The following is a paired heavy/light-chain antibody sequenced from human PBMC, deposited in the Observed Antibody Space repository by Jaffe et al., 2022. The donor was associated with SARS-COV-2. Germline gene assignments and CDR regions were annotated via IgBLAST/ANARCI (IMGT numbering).Heavy chain of an antibody. CDR2: INPADSET. V-gene: IGHV5-51*01. CDR3: ARRSRFSGNLAFYTAFDV. CDR1: RDNFTNHW. J-gene: IGHJ3*01. Sequence: VQLVQSGPEEKKPGESLRISCESSRDNFTNHWIGWVRQMPGKGLEWMGIINPADSETRYSPSISGHVTFSADRSTSSAYLHWSSLRASDTAIYYCARRSRFSGNLAFYTAFDVWGQGTMITVSS. D-gene: IGHD3-16*01.
Light chain of an antibody. V-gene: IGKV1-39*01. Sequence: DIQMTQSPSSLSASVGDRVTLTCRASQNIGTYLNWYQHKQGKAPNLLIYGASSLQTGVSSRFSGGGSATDFTLTITNLQPEDFATYYCQQSYSLPRTFGRGTKVEIK. CDR2: GAS. CDR3: QQSYSLPRT. CDR1: QNIGTY. J-gene: IGKJ1*01.